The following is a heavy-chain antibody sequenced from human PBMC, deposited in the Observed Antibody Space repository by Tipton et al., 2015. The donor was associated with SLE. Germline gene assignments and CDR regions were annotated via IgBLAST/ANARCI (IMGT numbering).Heavy chain of an antibody. D-gene: IGHD2-21*01. V-gene: IGHV4-34*01. J-gene: IGHJ4*02. CDR3: ARGRFFYSLDY. CDR1: GGSFSGYY. CDR2: IYYSGST. Sequence: TLSLTCAVYGGSFSGYYWSWIRQPPGKGLEWIGSIYYSGSTSYNPSLKSRVTISVDTSKNQFSLKLSSVTAADTAVYYCARGRFFYSLDYWGQGTLVTVSS.